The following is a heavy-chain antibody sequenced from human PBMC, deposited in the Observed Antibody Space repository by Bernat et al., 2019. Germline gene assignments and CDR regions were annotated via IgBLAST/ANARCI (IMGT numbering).Heavy chain of an antibody. J-gene: IGHJ6*02. Sequence: QVQLVQSGAEVTKPGASVKVSCKASGYTFTSYGISWVRQAPGQGLEWMGWISAYNGNTNYAPKLQDRVTMTTDTSTSKAYMELRSLRSDDTAVYYCARYQGQRFLEWLVYDYYYYGMDVWGQGTTVTVSS. CDR1: GYTFTSYG. V-gene: IGHV1-18*01. CDR3: ARYQGQRFLEWLVYDYYYYGMDV. D-gene: IGHD3-3*01. CDR2: ISAYNGNT.